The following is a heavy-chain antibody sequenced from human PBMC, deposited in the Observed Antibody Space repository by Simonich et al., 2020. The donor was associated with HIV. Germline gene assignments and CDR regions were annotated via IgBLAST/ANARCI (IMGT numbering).Heavy chain of an antibody. J-gene: IGHJ4*02. CDR3: ASPTYPGIASDGSDY. CDR1: GGSFSGYY. V-gene: IGHV4-34*01. CDR2: INHRGST. Sequence: QVQLQQWGAGLLKPSETLSLTCAVYGGSFSGYYWSWIRQPPGKGLEWIREINHRGSTNYNPSLKSRVTISVDTSKNQFSLKLSSVTAADTAVYYCASPTYPGIASDGSDYWGQGTLVTVSS. D-gene: IGHD6-25*01.